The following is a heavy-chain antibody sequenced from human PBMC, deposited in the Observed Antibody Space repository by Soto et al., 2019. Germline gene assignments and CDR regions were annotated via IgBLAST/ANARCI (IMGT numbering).Heavy chain of an antibody. D-gene: IGHD1-26*01. CDR1: GGTFSSSS. Sequence: QVQLVQSGAEVKKTGSSVKVSCKASGGTFSSSSINWVRQAPGQGLEWMGEIIPIFGTANYAQKFQGRVTRTADEATSTGDRELSSLRSEDTAVYYGARDGGRHSGGIDYWGQGTLVTVSS. J-gene: IGHJ4*02. CDR2: IIPIFGTA. V-gene: IGHV1-69*01. CDR3: ARDGGRHSGGIDY.